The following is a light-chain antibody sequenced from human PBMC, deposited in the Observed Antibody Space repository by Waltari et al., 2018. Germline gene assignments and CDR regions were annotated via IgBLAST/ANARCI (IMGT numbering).Light chain of an antibody. Sequence: QSALTQPASVSGSPGQSITISCTGTSSDVGGYNYVSWYQHHPGKAPKLMIYEVSNRPSGVSNRFSGSKPGNTASLTISGLQAEDEDHYYCSSYTSSISWVFGGGTKLTVL. CDR3: SSYTSSISWV. CDR1: SSDVGGYNY. CDR2: EVS. V-gene: IGLV2-14*01. J-gene: IGLJ3*02.